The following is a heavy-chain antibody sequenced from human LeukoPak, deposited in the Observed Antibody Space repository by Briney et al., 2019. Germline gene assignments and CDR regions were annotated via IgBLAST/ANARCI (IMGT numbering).Heavy chain of an antibody. CDR3: AREQWDHRGGFDI. Sequence: SETLSLTCTVSGGSISSSNYYWGWIRQPPGKGLEWIGEINHSGSTNYNPSLKGRVTISIDTSSIQFSLKLNSVTAADTAVYYCAREQWDHRGGFDIWGQGTMVTVSS. J-gene: IGHJ3*02. D-gene: IGHD1-26*01. CDR2: INHSGST. V-gene: IGHV4-39*07. CDR1: GGSISSSNYY.